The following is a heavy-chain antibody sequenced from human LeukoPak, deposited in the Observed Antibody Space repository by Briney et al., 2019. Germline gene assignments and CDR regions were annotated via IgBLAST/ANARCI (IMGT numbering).Heavy chain of an antibody. CDR1: GDAISNYY. CDR2: ISPSGST. V-gene: IGHV4-4*07. J-gene: IGHJ6*03. Sequence: SGTLSLTCTVSGDAISNYYWRWIRQPAGKGLEWIGRISPSGSTNYNPSLQSRVTMSVFTSKNQLSLKLRSVTAADTAIYYSAREEEDITVRYYYYYMDLWGKETKVTVSS. D-gene: IGHD2-15*01. CDR3: AREEEDITVRYYYYYMDL.